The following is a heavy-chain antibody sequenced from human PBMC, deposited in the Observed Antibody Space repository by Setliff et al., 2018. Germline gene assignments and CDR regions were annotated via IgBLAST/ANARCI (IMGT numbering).Heavy chain of an antibody. D-gene: IGHD3-10*01. CDR1: GGSISSGDYY. CDR2: IYYSGST. V-gene: IGHV4-30-4*08. CDR3: ATRMPDYYGSGGNWFDP. J-gene: IGHJ5*02. Sequence: PSETLSLTCTVSGGSISSGDYYWSWIRQPPGKGLEWIGYIYYSGSTYYNPSLKSRVTISVDTSKNQFSLKLSSVTAADTAVYYCATRMPDYYGSGGNWFDPWGQGTLVTSPQ.